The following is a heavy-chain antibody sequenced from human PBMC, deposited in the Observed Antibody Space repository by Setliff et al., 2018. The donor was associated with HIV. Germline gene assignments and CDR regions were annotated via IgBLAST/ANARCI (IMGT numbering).Heavy chain of an antibody. CDR1: GYSISSGYY. CDR3: AREEGCSSATCRATYNWFDP. J-gene: IGHJ5*02. CDR2: IYRIGSA. V-gene: IGHV4-38-2*02. Sequence: SETLSLTCAVSGYSISSGYYWGWIRQPPGKGLEWIGTIYRIGSAYYNPSLKSRVTMSVDTSKNQFSLKLTSVTAADTAVYYCAREEGCSSATCRATYNWFDPWGQGTLVTVSS. D-gene: IGHD2-2*01.